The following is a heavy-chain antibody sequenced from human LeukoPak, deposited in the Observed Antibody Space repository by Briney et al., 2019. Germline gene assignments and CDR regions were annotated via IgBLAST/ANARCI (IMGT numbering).Heavy chain of an antibody. CDR2: IKQDGSEK. J-gene: IGHJ4*02. Sequence: GGSLRLSCAASGFTFSSYWMSWVRQAPGKGLEWVANIKQDGSEKYYVDSVEGRFTISRDNAKNSLYLQMNSLRAEDTAVYYCARGEYGSGSYHIDYWGQGTLVTVSS. CDR1: GFTFSSYW. CDR3: ARGEYGSGSYHIDY. D-gene: IGHD3-10*01. V-gene: IGHV3-7*01.